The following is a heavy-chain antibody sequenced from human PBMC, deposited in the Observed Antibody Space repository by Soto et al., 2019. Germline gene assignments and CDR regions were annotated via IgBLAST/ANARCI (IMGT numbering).Heavy chain of an antibody. J-gene: IGHJ4*02. D-gene: IGHD6-19*01. CDR1: GYTFSSYG. V-gene: IGHV1-18*01. CDR2: ISGYNGNT. Sequence: QVQLVQSGAEVKKPGASVKVSCKASGYTFSSYGISWVRQAPGQGLEWMGWISGYNGNTDYAQSVQGRVTMTTDTFTTTAYMELRSLRSDDTAVYYCARARGQWLVTTEYDCWGQRTLVTVSS. CDR3: ARARGQWLVTTEYDC.